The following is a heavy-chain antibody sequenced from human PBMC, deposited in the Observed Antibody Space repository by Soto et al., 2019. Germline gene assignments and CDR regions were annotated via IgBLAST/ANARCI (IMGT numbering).Heavy chain of an antibody. Sequence: EVQVVESGGGLVQPGGSLRLSCAASGFTFSSHSMNWVRQAPGKGLEWISYISSSSSTIYAASVKGRFTLSRDNAKNSLYLQMNSLRDEDTAVYYCARVIWSGHLTSDLWGQGTLVTVSS. CDR3: ARVIWSGHLTSDL. V-gene: IGHV3-48*02. CDR1: GFTFSSHS. D-gene: IGHD3-3*01. CDR2: ISSSSSTI. J-gene: IGHJ5*02.